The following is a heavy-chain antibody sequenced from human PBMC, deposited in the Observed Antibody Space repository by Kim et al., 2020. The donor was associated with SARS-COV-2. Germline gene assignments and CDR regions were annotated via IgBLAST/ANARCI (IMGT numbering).Heavy chain of an antibody. CDR2: IIPIFGTA. V-gene: IGHV1-69*13. J-gene: IGHJ6*02. Sequence: SVKVSCKASGGTFSSYAISWVRQAPGQGLEWMGGIIPIFGTANYAQKFQGRVTITADESTSTAYMELSSLRSEDTAVYYCARPGREYYYYYGMDVWGQGTTVTVSS. CDR1: GGTFSSYA. CDR3: ARPGREYYYYYGMDV.